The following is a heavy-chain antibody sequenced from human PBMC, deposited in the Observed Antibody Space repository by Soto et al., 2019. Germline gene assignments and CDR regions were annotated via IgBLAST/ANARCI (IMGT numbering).Heavy chain of an antibody. J-gene: IGHJ4*02. CDR3: AKAVATTIDIDY. Sequence: ESLRLSCGASGFTYTNYAMSWVRQAPGKGLEWVSAISGSSSSTYYADYVKGRFTITRDKSKKTVYLQMNGLTSEDTATYYCAKAVATTIDIDYWGQGTLVTVSS. D-gene: IGHD1-26*01. CDR1: GFTYTNYA. CDR2: ISGSSSST. V-gene: IGHV3-23*01.